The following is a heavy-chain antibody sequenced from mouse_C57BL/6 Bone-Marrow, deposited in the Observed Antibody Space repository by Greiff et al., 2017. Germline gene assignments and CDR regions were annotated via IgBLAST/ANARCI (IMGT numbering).Heavy chain of an antibody. V-gene: IGHV5-9-1*02. CDR1: GFTFSSYA. CDR2: ISSGGDYI. CDR3: TRDYGSSYDYAMDY. J-gene: IGHJ4*01. D-gene: IGHD1-1*01. Sequence: EVMLVESGEGLVKPGGSLKLSCAASGFTFSSYAMSWVRQTPEKRLEWVAYISSGGDYIYYADTVKGRFTISRDNARNTLYLQMSSLESEDTAMYYCTRDYGSSYDYAMDYWGQGTSVTVSS.